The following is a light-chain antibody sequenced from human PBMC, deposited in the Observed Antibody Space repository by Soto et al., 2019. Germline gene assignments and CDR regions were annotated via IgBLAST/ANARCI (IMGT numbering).Light chain of an antibody. V-gene: IGLV2-23*01. CDR2: EGS. Sequence: QSALTQPASVSGSPGQSITISCTGTSSDVGSYNLVSWYQQHPGKAPKLMIYEGSKRPSGVSNRCSGSKSGNTASLTISGIQAEEEADYYCCSYAGSSTAVFGGGTQLTVL. CDR1: SSDVGSYNL. CDR3: CSYAGSSTAV. J-gene: IGLJ7*01.